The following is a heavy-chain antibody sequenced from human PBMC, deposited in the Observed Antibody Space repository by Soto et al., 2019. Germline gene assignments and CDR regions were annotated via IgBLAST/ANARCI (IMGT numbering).Heavy chain of an antibody. CDR1: EFTFSSYS. V-gene: IGHV3-30-3*01. Sequence: GGSLRLSCAASEFTFSSYSMHWVRQAPGKGLEWVAVISYDGSNKYYADSVKGRFTISRDNSKNTLYLQMNSLRAEDTAVYYCAKDVGDDIAAAVYYFDYWGQGTLVTVYS. CDR2: ISYDGSNK. D-gene: IGHD6-13*01. CDR3: AKDVGDDIAAAVYYFDY. J-gene: IGHJ4*02.